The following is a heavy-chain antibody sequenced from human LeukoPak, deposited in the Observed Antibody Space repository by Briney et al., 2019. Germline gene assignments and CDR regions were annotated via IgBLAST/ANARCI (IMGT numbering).Heavy chain of an antibody. CDR3: ARVGCSGGSCYYYYYYMDV. CDR2: ISSSSSYI. J-gene: IGHJ6*03. V-gene: IGHV3-21*01. CDR1: GFTFSSYS. Sequence: KSGGSLRLSCAASGFTFSSYSMNWVRQAPGKGLEWVSSISSSSSYIYYADSVKGRFTISRDNAKNSLYLQMNSLRAEDTAVYYCARVGCSGGSCYYYYYYMDVWGKGTTVTVSS. D-gene: IGHD2-15*01.